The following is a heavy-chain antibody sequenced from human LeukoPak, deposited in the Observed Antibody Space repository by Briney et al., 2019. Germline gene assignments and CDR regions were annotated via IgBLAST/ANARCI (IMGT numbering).Heavy chain of an antibody. CDR2: INPNSGGT. J-gene: IGHJ3*02. CDR3: ARRVLLWFGESAFDI. CDR1: GYTFTGYY. V-gene: IGHV1-2*06. D-gene: IGHD3-10*01. Sequence: ASVKVSCKASGYTFTGYYMHWVRQAPGQGLEWMGRINPNSGGTNYAQKFQGRVTMTRDTSISTAYMELSRLRSDDTAVYYCARRVLLWFGESAFDIWGPGTMVTVSS.